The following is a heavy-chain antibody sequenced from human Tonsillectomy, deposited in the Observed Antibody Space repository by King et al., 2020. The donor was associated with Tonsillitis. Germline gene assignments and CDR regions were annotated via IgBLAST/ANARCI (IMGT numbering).Heavy chain of an antibody. CDR1: GFTFSSYS. J-gene: IGHJ4*02. Sequence: VQLVESGGGLVKPGGSLRLSCAASGFTFSSYSMNWVRQAPGKGLEWVSSISSSRSYIYYADSVKGRFTISRHNAKKSLYLQMNSLRAEDTAGNYCSGVDLDGYTSGWYDYWGQGTLVTVSS. CDR2: ISSSRSYI. D-gene: IGHD6-19*01. V-gene: IGHV3-21*01. CDR3: SGVDLDGYTSGWYDY.